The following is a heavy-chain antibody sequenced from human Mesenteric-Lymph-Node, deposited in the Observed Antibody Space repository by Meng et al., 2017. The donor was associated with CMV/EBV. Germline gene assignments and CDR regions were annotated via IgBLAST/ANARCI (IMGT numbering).Heavy chain of an antibody. V-gene: IGHV3-23*03. Sequence: GGSLRLSCAASGFTFSSYAMSWVRQAPGKGLEWVSVIYSGGSRTYYADSVKGRFTISRDNSKNTLYLQMNSLRAEDTAVYYCAKDLKAPLVRGGTYYYYGMDVWGQGTTVTVSS. CDR2: IYSGGSRT. D-gene: IGHD3-16*01. J-gene: IGHJ6*02. CDR3: AKDLKAPLVRGGTYYYYGMDV. CDR1: GFTFSSYA.